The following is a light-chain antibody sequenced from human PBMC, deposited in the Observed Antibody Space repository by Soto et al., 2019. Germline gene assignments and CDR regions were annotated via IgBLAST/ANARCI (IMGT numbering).Light chain of an antibody. J-gene: IGLJ2*01. CDR2: LNSDGSH. CDR3: QTWGTGIQV. CDR1: SGHSSYV. V-gene: IGLV4-69*02. Sequence: QSVLTQSPSASASLGASVKLTCTLSSGHSSYVIAWHQQQPEKGPRNLMKLNSDGSHSKGDGIPDRFSGSSSGAERYLTISSLQSEDEADYYCQTWGTGIQVFGGGTKLTVL.